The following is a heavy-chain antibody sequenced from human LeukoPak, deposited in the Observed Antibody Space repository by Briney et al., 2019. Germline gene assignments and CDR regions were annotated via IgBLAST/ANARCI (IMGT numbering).Heavy chain of an antibody. J-gene: IGHJ4*02. Sequence: SETLSLTCTVSGVSIGSGYYWAWIRQPPGKGLEWIGSIHYGGTTHYNPSLQSRVTISADTSKNQFALDLRSVTAADTAVYYCTRDIGDFVSDFWGQGTLVTVSS. D-gene: IGHD2-21*02. V-gene: IGHV4-38-2*02. CDR1: GVSIGSGYY. CDR3: TRDIGDFVSDF. CDR2: IHYGGTT.